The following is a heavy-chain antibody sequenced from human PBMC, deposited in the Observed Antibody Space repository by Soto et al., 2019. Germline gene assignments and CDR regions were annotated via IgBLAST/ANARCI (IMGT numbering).Heavy chain of an antibody. D-gene: IGHD3-10*01. CDR1: GYTFTGYY. Sequence: ASVKVSCKASGYTFTGYYMHWVRQAPGQGLEWMGWINPNSGGTNYAQKFQGWVTMTRDTSISTAYMELSRLRSDDTAVYYCARTLIWFGEDNFDYWGQGTLVTVPS. CDR2: INPNSGGT. CDR3: ARTLIWFGEDNFDY. V-gene: IGHV1-2*04. J-gene: IGHJ4*02.